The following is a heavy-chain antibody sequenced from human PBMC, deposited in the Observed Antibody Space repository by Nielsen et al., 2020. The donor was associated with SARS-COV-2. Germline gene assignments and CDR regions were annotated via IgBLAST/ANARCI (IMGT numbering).Heavy chain of an antibody. D-gene: IGHD2-21*01. J-gene: IGHJ5*02. V-gene: IGHV3-21*01. Sequence: GESLKISCAASGFTFSSYSMNWVRQAPGKGLEWVSSISSSSSYIYYADSVKGRFTISRDNAKNSLYLQMNSLRAEDTAVYYCARVDSTRVFAILHWFDPWGQGTLVTVSS. CDR1: GFTFSSYS. CDR3: ARVDSTRVFAILHWFDP. CDR2: ISSSSSYI.